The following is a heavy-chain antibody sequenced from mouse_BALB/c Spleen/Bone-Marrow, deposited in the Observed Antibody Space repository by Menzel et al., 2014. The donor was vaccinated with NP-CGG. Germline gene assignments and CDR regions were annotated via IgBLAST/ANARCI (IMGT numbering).Heavy chain of an antibody. CDR1: GFTFSSYA. V-gene: IGHV5-9-1*01. Sequence: EVMLVESGGGLVKPGGSLKLSCAASGFTFSSYAMSWVRQTPEKRLEWVATISSGGSYTYYPDSVKGRFTISRDNAKNTLYLQMSSLRSEDKAMYYCARHGITRLLDYWGQGTTLTVSS. CDR2: ISSGGSYT. D-gene: IGHD2-4*01. J-gene: IGHJ2*01. CDR3: ARHGITRLLDY.